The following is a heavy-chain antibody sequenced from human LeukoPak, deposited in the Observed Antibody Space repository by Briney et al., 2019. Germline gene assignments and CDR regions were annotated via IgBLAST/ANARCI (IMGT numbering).Heavy chain of an antibody. CDR2: MYYSGST. CDR1: GGSISSGDYY. J-gene: IGHJ5*02. D-gene: IGHD3-22*01. Sequence: SQTLSLTCTVSGGSISSGDYYWSWIRQPPGKGLEWIAYMYYSGSTYYNPSLKSRVTMSADTSKNQLSLKLSSVTAADTAVYYCARPYYYDSRIDPWGQGILGTVSS. V-gene: IGHV4-30-4*01. CDR3: ARPYYYDSRIDP.